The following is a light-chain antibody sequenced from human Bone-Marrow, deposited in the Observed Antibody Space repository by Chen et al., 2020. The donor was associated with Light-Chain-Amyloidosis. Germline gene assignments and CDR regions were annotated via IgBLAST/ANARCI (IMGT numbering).Light chain of an antibody. V-gene: IGKV3-15*01. CDR1: QSVSSN. Sequence: EIVMTQSPATLSVSPGERATLSCRASQSVSSNLAWYQQKPGQAPRLLIYGASTRATGIPARFSGSGSGTECNLTISSLQSEDFADYYCQQYNNWPPTHAFGGGTKVDIK. CDR3: QQYNNWPPTHA. J-gene: IGKJ4*01. CDR2: GAS.